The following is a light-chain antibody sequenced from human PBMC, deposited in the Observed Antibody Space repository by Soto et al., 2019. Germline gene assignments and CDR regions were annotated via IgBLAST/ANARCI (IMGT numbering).Light chain of an antibody. J-gene: IGKJ1*01. V-gene: IGKV3-20*01. CDR3: QQYGSSPT. CDR2: GAS. Sequence: EIVLTQSPGTLSLSPGERATLSCRASQSVSSSYLAWYQQKPGQAPRLLIYGASSSATGIPDRFSGSGSGTDFTRTISRLEPEDFAVYYCQQYGSSPTFGQGNKVELK. CDR1: QSVSSSY.